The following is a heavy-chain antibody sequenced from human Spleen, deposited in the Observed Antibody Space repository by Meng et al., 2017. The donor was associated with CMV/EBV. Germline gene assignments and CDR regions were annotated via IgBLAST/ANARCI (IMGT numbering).Heavy chain of an antibody. D-gene: IGHD4-17*01. Sequence: SVKVSCKASAYTFTGYYMHWVRQAPGQGLEWMGRIIPILGIANYAQKFQGRVTITADKSTSTAYMELSSLRSEDTAVYYCARALSTPTAGGYWGQGTLVTVSS. CDR3: ARALSTPTAGGY. V-gene: IGHV1-69*04. CDR1: AYTFTGYY. J-gene: IGHJ4*02. CDR2: IIPILGIA.